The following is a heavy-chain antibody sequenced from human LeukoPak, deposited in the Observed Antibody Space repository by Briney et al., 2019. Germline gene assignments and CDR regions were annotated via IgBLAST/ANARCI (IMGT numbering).Heavy chain of an antibody. CDR2: ISGSGGST. CDR1: GFTFSSYA. J-gene: IGHJ4*02. D-gene: IGHD2-15*01. Sequence: GGSLRLSCAASGFTFSSYAMSWVRQAPGKGLEWVSAISGSGGSTYYADSVKGRFTISRDNSKNTLYLQMNSLRAEDTAVYYCAKAVGYCSGGSCYSKTNFDYWGQGTLVTVSS. V-gene: IGHV3-23*01. CDR3: AKAVGYCSGGSCYSKTNFDY.